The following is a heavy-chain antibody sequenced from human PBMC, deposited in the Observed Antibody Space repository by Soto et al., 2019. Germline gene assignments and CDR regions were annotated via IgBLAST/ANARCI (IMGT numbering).Heavy chain of an antibody. CDR2: ISGSGGST. CDR3: AKVLAAPTAYFDY. Sequence: GGSLRLSCAASGFNFSSYAMSWVRQAPGKGLEWVSAISGSGGSTYYADSVKGRFTISRDNSKNTLYLQMNSLRAEDTAVYYCAKVLAAPTAYFDYWGQGTLVTVSS. D-gene: IGHD6-19*01. CDR1: GFNFSSYA. J-gene: IGHJ4*02. V-gene: IGHV3-23*01.